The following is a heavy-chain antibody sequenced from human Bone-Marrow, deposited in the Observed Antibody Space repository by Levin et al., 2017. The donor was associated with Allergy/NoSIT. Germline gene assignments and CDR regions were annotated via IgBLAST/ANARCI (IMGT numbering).Heavy chain of an antibody. Sequence: GASVKVSCKASGGTFSTYAISWVRQAPGQGLEWMGGIIPIFGTTNYAQKFQGRVTITADTSTSTAYMELNSLISDDTAVYYCGRCYDGDSYYYDMDVWGQGTAVTVSS. J-gene: IGHJ6*02. V-gene: IGHV1-69*06. D-gene: IGHD2-15*01. CDR1: GGTFSTYA. CDR2: IIPIFGTT. CDR3: GRCYDGDSYYYDMDV.